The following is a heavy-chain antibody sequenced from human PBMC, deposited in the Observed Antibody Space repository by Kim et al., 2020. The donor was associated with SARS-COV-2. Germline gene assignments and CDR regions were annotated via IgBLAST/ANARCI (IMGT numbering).Heavy chain of an antibody. Sequence: GGSLRLSCVASGFTVSSNYMTWVRQAPGKGLEWVSVFTTGGGTFYADSVKGRFTISRDNSKNTLFLQMSSLRAEDTAVYYCARGLAVVGNFYDYWGQGTLVSVSS. V-gene: IGHV3-53*01. CDR3: ARGLAVVGNFYDY. J-gene: IGHJ4*02. CDR2: FTTGGGT. CDR1: GFTVSSNY. D-gene: IGHD6-13*01.